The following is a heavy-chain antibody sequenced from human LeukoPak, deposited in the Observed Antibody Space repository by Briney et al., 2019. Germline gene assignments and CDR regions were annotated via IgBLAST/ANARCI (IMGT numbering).Heavy chain of an antibody. CDR1: GGSISSSSYY. Sequence: SETLSLTCTVSGGSISSSSYYWGWIRQPPEKGLEWIGSIYYSGSTYYNASLKSRVTIYIDTSKNQFSLNLSSVTAADTAVYYCAKSGGSGLIDYWGQGTLVTVSS. V-gene: IGHV4-39*01. CDR3: AKSGGSGLIDY. D-gene: IGHD1-26*01. J-gene: IGHJ4*02. CDR2: IYYSGST.